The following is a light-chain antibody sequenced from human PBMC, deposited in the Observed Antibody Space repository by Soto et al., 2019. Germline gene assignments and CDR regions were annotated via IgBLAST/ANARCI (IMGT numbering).Light chain of an antibody. V-gene: IGLV3-1*01. CDR1: KLGNKY. Sequence: SSELTQPPSVSVSPGQTASITCSGDKLGNKYACWYQQKPGQSPVLVIYQDSKRPSGIPERFSGSNSGNTATLTISGTQAMDEADYYCQAWDSRGVFGTGTKLTVL. CDR3: QAWDSRGV. CDR2: QDS. J-gene: IGLJ1*01.